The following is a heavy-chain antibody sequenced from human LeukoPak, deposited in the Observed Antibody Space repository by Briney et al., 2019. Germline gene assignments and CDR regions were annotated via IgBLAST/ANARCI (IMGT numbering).Heavy chain of an antibody. D-gene: IGHD3-16*01. CDR3: ARGRTGGGHAFDI. CDR1: GGSFSGYY. Sequence: SETLSLTCAVYGGSFSGYYWSWIRQPPGKGLEWIGEINHSGSTNYNPSLKSRVTISVDTSKNQFSLKLSSVTAVDTAVYYCARGRTGGGHAFDIWGQGTMVTVSS. J-gene: IGHJ3*02. V-gene: IGHV4-34*01. CDR2: INHSGST.